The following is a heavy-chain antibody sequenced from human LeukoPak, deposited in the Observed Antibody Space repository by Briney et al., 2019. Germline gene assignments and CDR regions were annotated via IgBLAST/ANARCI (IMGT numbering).Heavy chain of an antibody. CDR2: ISYDGSNK. Sequence: GGSLRLSCAASGFTFSSYAMHWVRQAPGKGLEWVAVISYDGSNKYYADSVKGRFTISRDNSKNTLYLQMNSLRAEDTAVYYCARVYGSGSYRLFDYWGQGTLVTVSS. D-gene: IGHD3-10*01. J-gene: IGHJ4*02. V-gene: IGHV3-30-3*01. CDR1: GFTFSSYA. CDR3: ARVYGSGSYRLFDY.